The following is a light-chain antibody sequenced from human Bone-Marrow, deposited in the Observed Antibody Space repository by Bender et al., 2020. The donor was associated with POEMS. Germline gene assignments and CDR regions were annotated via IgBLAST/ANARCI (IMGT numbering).Light chain of an antibody. CDR3: VAWDASLNGWV. Sequence: QSALTQPRSVSGSPGQSVTISCTGTSSDVGGYNYVSWYQQHPGKAPKLMICDVTKRPSGVPDRFSGSKSGTSASLAITGLQSDDEAIYFCVAWDASLNGWVFGGGTKLTVL. CDR1: SSDVGGYNY. J-gene: IGLJ3*02. V-gene: IGLV2-11*01. CDR2: DVT.